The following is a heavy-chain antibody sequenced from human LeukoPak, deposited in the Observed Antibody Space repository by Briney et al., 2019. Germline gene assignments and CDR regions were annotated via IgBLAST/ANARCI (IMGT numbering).Heavy chain of an antibody. CDR3: ARDGIAVAFVAYYFDY. CDR1: GFTFTSYA. D-gene: IGHD6-19*01. Sequence: GGSLRLSCAASGFTFTSYAMHWVRQAPGKGLEWVGVISSDGSNKYYGDSVKGRFTISRDNSKNTLYLQMNSLRAEDTAVYYCARDGIAVAFVAYYFDYWGQGTLVTVSS. CDR2: ISSDGSNK. V-gene: IGHV3-30*04. J-gene: IGHJ4*02.